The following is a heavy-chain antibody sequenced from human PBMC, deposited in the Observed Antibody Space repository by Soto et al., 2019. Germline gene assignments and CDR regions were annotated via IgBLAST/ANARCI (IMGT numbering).Heavy chain of an antibody. V-gene: IGHV3-23*01. J-gene: IGHJ6*02. D-gene: IGHD3-10*01. Sequence: PGGSLRLSCAASGFTFSSYAMSWVRQAPGKGLEWVSAISGSGGSTYYADSVKGRFTISRDNSKNTLYLQMNSLRAEDTAVYYCAKDRFRSGEQRVLNYYYYGMDVWGQGTTVTVS. CDR2: ISGSGGST. CDR1: GFTFSSYA. CDR3: AKDRFRSGEQRVLNYYYYGMDV.